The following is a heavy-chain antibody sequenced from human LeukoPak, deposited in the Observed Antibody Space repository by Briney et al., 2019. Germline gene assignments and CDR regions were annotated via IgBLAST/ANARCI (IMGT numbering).Heavy chain of an antibody. CDR1: GYTFSSYD. CDR3: ARWDILTGTPY. CDR2: INPNSGGT. Sequence: GASVKVSCKASGYTFSSYDINWVRQAPGQGLEWMGWINPNSGGTNYAQKFQGRVTMTRDTSISTAYMELSRLRSDDTAVYYCARWDILTGTPYWGQGTLVTVSS. D-gene: IGHD3-9*01. V-gene: IGHV1-2*02. J-gene: IGHJ4*02.